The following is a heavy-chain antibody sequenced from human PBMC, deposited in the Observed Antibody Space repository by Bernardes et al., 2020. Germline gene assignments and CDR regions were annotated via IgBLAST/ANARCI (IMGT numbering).Heavy chain of an antibody. CDR3: AKSHKLAVAGNDAFDI. V-gene: IGHV3-30*18. Sequence: GGSLRLSCAASGFTFSSYGMHWVRQAPGKGLEWVAVISYDGSNKYYADSVKGRFTISRDNSKNTLYLQMNSLRAEDTAVYYCAKSHKLAVAGNDAFDIWGQGTMVTVSS. J-gene: IGHJ3*02. CDR1: GFTFSSYG. D-gene: IGHD6-19*01. CDR2: ISYDGSNK.